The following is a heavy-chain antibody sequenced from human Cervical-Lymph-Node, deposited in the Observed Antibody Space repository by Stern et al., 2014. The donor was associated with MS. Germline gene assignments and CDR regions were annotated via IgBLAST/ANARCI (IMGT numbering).Heavy chain of an antibody. CDR3: ARDYSALDS. Sequence: QLQLKESGAEMKKPGSSLKVSCKASGGTFGNYGITWVRQAPGQGLEWMGGIIPILATANYAQQFQGRVTMTADKSTSTAYMELSSLTSEDTAIYYCARDYSALDSWGQGTLVTVSS. J-gene: IGHJ4*02. CDR2: IIPILATA. V-gene: IGHV1-69*06. CDR1: GGTFGNYG. D-gene: IGHD2-15*01.